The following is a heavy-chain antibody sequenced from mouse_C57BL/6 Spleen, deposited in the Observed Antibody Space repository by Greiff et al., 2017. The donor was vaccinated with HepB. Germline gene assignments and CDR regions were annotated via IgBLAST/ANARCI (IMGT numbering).Heavy chain of an antibody. Sequence: VQLQQSGAELVKPGASVKMSCKASGYTFTTYPIEWMKQNHGKSLEWIGNFHPYNDDTKYNEKFKGKATLTVEKSSSTVYLELSRLTSDDSAVYYCARSGYDGYYNWYFDVWGTGTTVTVSS. CDR3: ARSGYDGYYNWYFDV. J-gene: IGHJ1*03. D-gene: IGHD2-3*01. CDR2: FHPYNDDT. CDR1: GYTFTTYP. V-gene: IGHV1-47*01.